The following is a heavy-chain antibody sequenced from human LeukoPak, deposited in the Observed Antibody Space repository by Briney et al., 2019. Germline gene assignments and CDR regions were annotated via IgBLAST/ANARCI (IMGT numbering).Heavy chain of an antibody. D-gene: IGHD3-16*02. Sequence: PGRSLRLSCAASGFTFTSYGMHWVRQAPGKGLEWVAVISYDGSNKYYADSVKGRFTISRDNSKNTLYLQMNSLRAEDTAVYYCAKEHGWENSRSGAFDIWGQGTMVTVSS. CDR3: AKEHGWENSRSGAFDI. V-gene: IGHV3-30*18. CDR1: GFTFTSYG. CDR2: ISYDGSNK. J-gene: IGHJ3*02.